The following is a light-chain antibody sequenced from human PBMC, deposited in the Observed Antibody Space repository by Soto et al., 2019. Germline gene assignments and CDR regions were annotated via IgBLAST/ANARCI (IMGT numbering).Light chain of an antibody. V-gene: IGKV1-5*03. CDR3: QHYNSYSEA. CDR1: QTISSW. Sequence: DIQMTQSPSTLSGSLVDRVTITCRASQTISSWLAWYQQKPGKAPKLMIYKASTLKSGVPSMFSGSGSGKEFTLTISSLQPDDFATYYCQHYNSYSEALGQGTKVDI. CDR2: KAS. J-gene: IGKJ1*01.